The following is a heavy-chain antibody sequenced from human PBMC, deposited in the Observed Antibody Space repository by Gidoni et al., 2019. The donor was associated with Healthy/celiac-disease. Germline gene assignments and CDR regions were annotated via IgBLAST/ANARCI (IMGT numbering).Heavy chain of an antibody. Sequence: EVQLVESGGGLVQPGGSLRLSCAASGFTFSSYCMSLVRQAPGKGLEWVANIKQDGSEKYYVDPVKGRFTISRDNAKNSLYLQMNSLRAEDTAVYYCARHPIVVVPAAILSYYYYYYMDVWGKGTTVTVSS. CDR3: ARHPIVVVPAAILSYYYYYYMDV. CDR2: IKQDGSEK. CDR1: GFTFSSYC. J-gene: IGHJ6*03. V-gene: IGHV3-7*03. D-gene: IGHD2-2*01.